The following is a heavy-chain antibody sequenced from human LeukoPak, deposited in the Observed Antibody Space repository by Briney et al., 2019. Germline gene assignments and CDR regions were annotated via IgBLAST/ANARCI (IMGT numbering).Heavy chain of an antibody. D-gene: IGHD6-19*01. CDR3: ARDLEAGYYYYYYGMDV. Sequence: QPGGSLRLSCAASGFTFSSYGMHWVRQAPGKGLEWVAVIWYDGSNKYYADSVKGRFTISRDNSKNTLYLQMNSLRAEDTAVYYCARDLEAGYYYYYYGMDVWGQGTTVTVSS. J-gene: IGHJ6*02. CDR1: GFTFSSYG. V-gene: IGHV3-33*01. CDR2: IWYDGSNK.